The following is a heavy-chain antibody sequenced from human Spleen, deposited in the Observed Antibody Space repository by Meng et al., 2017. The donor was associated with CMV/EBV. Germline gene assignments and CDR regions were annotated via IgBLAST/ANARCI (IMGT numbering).Heavy chain of an antibody. J-gene: IGHJ4*02. D-gene: IGHD6-13*01. CDR1: GGSISNSPYY. V-gene: IGHV4-39*01. CDR3: ARHDRRSSWHFFDY. CDR2: LYYSGIT. Sequence: SETLSLTCTVSGGSISNSPYYWGWIRQPPGKGLEWIGSLYYSGITYYNPSLKSRVSISVDTFKNQFSLKLSSVTAADTAIYYCARHDRRSSWHFFDYWGQGTLVTVSS.